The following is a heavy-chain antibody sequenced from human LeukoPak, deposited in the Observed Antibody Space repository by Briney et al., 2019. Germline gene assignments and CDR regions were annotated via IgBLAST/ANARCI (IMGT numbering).Heavy chain of an antibody. CDR2: ISYDGSTK. J-gene: IGHJ4*02. CDR3: ARDPQRGVPDYSTD. CDR1: GFTFSSYP. Sequence: GRSLRLSCAASGFTFSSYPMHWVRQAPGKGLEWVSVISYDGSTKYYADSVKGRFTISRDSPKNTLYLQMDSVRADDTAMYYCARDPQRGVPDYSTDGGQGCLVSVS. D-gene: IGHD3-16*01. V-gene: IGHV3-30-3*01.